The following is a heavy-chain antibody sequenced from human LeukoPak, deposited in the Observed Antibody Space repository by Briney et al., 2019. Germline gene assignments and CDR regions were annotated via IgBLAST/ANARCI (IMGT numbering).Heavy chain of an antibody. CDR1: GGSISSGDYY. CDR3: ARVKSSVMAGYYDSSGYYGDGLHYYFDY. D-gene: IGHD3-22*01. J-gene: IGHJ4*02. V-gene: IGHV4-30-4*01. Sequence: NPSETLSLTCTVSGGSISSGDYYWSWIRQPPGQGLEWIGYIYYSGSTYYNPSLKSRVTISVDTSKNQFSLKLSSVTAADTAVYYCARVKSSVMAGYYDSSGYYGDGLHYYFDYWGQGTLVTVSS. CDR2: IYYSGST.